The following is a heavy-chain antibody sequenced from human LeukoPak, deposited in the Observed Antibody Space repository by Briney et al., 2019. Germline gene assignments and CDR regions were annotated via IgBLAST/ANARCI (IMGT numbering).Heavy chain of an antibody. CDR2: INPNSGGT. V-gene: IGHV1-2*02. CDR1: GYTFTGYY. J-gene: IGHJ3*02. D-gene: IGHD2-2*01. CDR3: ASLIVVVPAAMTADAFDI. Sequence: ASVKVSCKASGYTFTGYYMHWVRQAPGQGLEWMGWINPNSGGTNYAQKFQGRVTMTRDTSISTAYMELSRLRSDDTAVYYCASLIVVVPAAMTADAFDIWGQGTMVTVSS.